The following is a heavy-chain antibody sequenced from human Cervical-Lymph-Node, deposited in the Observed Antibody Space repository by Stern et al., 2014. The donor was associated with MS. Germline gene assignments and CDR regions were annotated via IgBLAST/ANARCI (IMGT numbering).Heavy chain of an antibody. V-gene: IGHV4-59*01. CDR1: GGSISRDY. CDR3: ASAGSNSPKGWFDP. Sequence: VQLVESGPGLVKPSETLSLTCIVSGGSISRDYWSWVRQPPGKGLEDIGYIHYSGSTSYNPTFGSRVSISIDTSKNQFSLKLSSVTAAATSVYYCASAGSNSPKGWFDPWGQGTLVTVSS. CDR2: IHYSGST. D-gene: IGHD4-23*01. J-gene: IGHJ5*02.